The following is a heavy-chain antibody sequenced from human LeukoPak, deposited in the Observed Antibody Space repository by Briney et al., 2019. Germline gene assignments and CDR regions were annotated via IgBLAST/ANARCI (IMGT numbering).Heavy chain of an antibody. CDR2: INSDGSST. Sequence: EGSLRLSCAASGFTFSSYWMHWVRQAPGKGLVWVSRINSDGSSTSYADSVKGRFTISRDNAKNTLYLQMNSLRAEDTAVYYCARGGYGDYRYFDYWGQGTLVTVSS. J-gene: IGHJ4*02. V-gene: IGHV3-74*01. CDR3: ARGGYGDYRYFDY. CDR1: GFTFSSYW. D-gene: IGHD4-17*01.